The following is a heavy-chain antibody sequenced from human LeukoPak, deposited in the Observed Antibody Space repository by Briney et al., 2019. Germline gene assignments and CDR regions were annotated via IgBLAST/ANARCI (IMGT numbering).Heavy chain of an antibody. CDR1: GFTFSSYA. CDR3: AKVIYGSGTYGAFDH. J-gene: IGHJ4*02. CDR2: ISGSGDNT. D-gene: IGHD3-10*01. Sequence: GGSLRLSCAASGFTFSSYAMSWVRQAPGKGLEWVSTISGSGDNTYYADSVKGRFTISRDNSKNTLYLQMNSLRAEDTAVYYCAKVIYGSGTYGAFDHWGQGTLVTVSS. V-gene: IGHV3-23*01.